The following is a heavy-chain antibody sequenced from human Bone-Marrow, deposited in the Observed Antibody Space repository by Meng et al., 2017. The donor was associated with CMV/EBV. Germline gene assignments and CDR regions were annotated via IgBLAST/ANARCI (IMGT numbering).Heavy chain of an antibody. J-gene: IGHJ4*02. Sequence: ASVKVSCKASGYTFTGHFMHWVRQAPGQGLEWMGWINVNSGDTKFAQRFQDRVTITRDTSISTAYMELSRLRSDDTAVYYCARRVGATYYFDYWGQGTLVTVSS. D-gene: IGHD1-26*01. V-gene: IGHV1-2*02. CDR1: GYTFTGHF. CDR3: ARRVGATYYFDY. CDR2: INVNSGDT.